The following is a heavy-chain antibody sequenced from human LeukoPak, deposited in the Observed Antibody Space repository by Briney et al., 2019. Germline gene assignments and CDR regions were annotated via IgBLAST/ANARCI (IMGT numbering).Heavy chain of an antibody. V-gene: IGHV4-4*02. J-gene: IGHJ4*02. CDR3: ARDSGGGYYYDSSGYSFFDY. CDR2: IYYSGST. Sequence: SGALSLTCAVSGVSISSSNWWSWVRQPPGKGLEWIGSIYYSGSTYYNPSLKSRVTISVDTSKNQFSLKLSSVTAADTAVYYCARDSGGGYYYDSSGYSFFDYWGQGTLVTVSS. D-gene: IGHD3-22*01. CDR1: GVSISSSNW.